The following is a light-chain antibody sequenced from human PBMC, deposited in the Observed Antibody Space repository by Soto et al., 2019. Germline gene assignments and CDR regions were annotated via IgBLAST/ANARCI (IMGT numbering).Light chain of an antibody. J-gene: IGKJ4*01. CDR2: DAS. Sequence: EIVLTQSPATLSLSPGERATLSCRASQSVSSYLAWYQQKPGQATRLLISDASNRATGIPARFSGCGSGTYFTLTISSLDPEDFEVYDGQQRSTGLTFGGGTKVEIK. CDR3: QQRSTGLT. CDR1: QSVSSY. V-gene: IGKV3-11*01.